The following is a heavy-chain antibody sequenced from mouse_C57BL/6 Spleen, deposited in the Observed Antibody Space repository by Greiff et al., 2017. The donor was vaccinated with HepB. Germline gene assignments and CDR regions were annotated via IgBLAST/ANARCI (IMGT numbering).Heavy chain of an antibody. Sequence: DVQLQESGPGLVKPSQSLSLTCSVTGYSITSGYYWNWIRQFPGNKLEWMGYISYDGSNNYNPSLKNRISITRETSKNQFFLRLNSVTTEDTATYYCARGGYSNCVHCYFDDWGTGTTVTVSS. CDR1: GYSITSGYY. CDR2: ISYDGSN. CDR3: ARGGYSNCVHCYFDD. D-gene: IGHD2-5*01. J-gene: IGHJ1*03. V-gene: IGHV3-6*01.